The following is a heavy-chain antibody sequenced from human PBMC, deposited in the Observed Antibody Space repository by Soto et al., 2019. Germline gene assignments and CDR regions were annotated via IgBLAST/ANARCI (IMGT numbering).Heavy chain of an antibody. V-gene: IGHV3-33*01. CDR2: IWYDGSNK. D-gene: IGHD3-22*01. J-gene: IGHJ4*02. CDR3: AGGLYDRSGYLDY. Sequence: QVQLVESGGGVVQPGRSLRLSCEASGFTFSNYGMHWVRLAPGKGLEWMAVIWYDGSNKYYADSVKGRFTISRDNSKKTLYLQMSSLRGGGTVVYYCAGGLYDRSGYLDYWGQGTLVTVSS. CDR1: GFTFSNYG.